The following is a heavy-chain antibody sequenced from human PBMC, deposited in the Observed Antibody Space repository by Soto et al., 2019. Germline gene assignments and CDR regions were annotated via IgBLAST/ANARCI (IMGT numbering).Heavy chain of an antibody. CDR2: ISGSGGTT. CDR1: GFSFSTYA. J-gene: IGHJ1*01. V-gene: IGHV3-23*01. CDR3: AKDQSAAGTISRYFQH. Sequence: EVQLLESGGGLVQPEGSLRLSCAASGFSFSTYAMSWVRQAPGKGLEWVSGISGSGGTTYYADSVKGRFTISRDNSKNTLYLQANSFRVEDTAVYYCAKDQSAAGTISRYFQHWGQGTLVTVSS. D-gene: IGHD6-13*01.